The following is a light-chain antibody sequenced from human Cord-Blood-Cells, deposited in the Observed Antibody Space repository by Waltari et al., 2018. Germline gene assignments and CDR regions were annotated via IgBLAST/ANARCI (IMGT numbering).Light chain of an antibody. CDR1: SSDVGGYNY. CDR3: SSYAGSNNYV. J-gene: IGLJ1*01. CDR2: EVS. Sequence: QSALTQPPSASGSPGQSVTISCTGTSSDVGGYNYVSWYQQHPGKAPKRMIDEVSKRPSGVADRFSGSKSGNTASLTVSGLQAEDEADYYCSSYAGSNNYVFGTGTKVTVL. V-gene: IGLV2-8*01.